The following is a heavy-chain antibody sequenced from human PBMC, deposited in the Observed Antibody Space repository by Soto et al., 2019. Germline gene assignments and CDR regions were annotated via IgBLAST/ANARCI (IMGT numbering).Heavy chain of an antibody. Sequence: PGGSLRLSCAASGFTFSSYGMHWVRQAPGKGLEGVAVISYEGSNKYYADSVKGRFTISRDNSKNTLYLQMNSLRAEDTAVYSCAKDKCSSGWYCAFDIWGQGTMVTVSS. CDR1: GFTFSSYG. CDR3: AKDKCSSGWYCAFDI. D-gene: IGHD6-19*01. J-gene: IGHJ3*02. CDR2: ISYEGSNK. V-gene: IGHV3-30*18.